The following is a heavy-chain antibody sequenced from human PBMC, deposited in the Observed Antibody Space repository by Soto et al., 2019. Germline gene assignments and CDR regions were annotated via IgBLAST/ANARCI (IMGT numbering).Heavy chain of an antibody. V-gene: IGHV3-74*01. J-gene: IGHJ5*02. Sequence: EVQLVESGGGLVQPGGSLRLSCVGYGFSVSDYWMHWVRQAPGKGLMWVSRSNGAGSDTSYADSVKGRLTISRDNAKNTLDLQMTSLEPEDSAVYYCTRGASGYGNCDTWGLGTLVTVSS. CDR1: GFSVSDYW. CDR2: SNGAGSDT. D-gene: IGHD5-12*01. CDR3: TRGASGYGNCDT.